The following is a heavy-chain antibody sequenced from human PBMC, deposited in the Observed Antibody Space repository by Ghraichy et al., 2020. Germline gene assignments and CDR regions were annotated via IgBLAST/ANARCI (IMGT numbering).Heavy chain of an antibody. Sequence: GGSLRLSCAASGFTFSSFAMSWVRQAPGKGLEWVSSISGTGGSTYYADSVKGRFTISRDNSKNTLYLQMNSLRAEDTAVYYCAKAHSSGWSRADYWGQGTLVTVSS. J-gene: IGHJ4*02. D-gene: IGHD6-19*01. CDR1: GFTFSSFA. CDR3: AKAHSSGWSRADY. V-gene: IGHV3-23*01. CDR2: ISGTGGST.